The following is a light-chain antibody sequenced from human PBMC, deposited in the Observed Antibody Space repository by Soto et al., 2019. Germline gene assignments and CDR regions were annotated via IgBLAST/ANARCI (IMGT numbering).Light chain of an antibody. CDR2: DAS. J-gene: IGKJ1*01. Sequence: EIMLTQAPGTLSLCPGDRATLSCRASQSVSGSYLAWYQQKPGQAPRVLIYDASSRATGIPDRFSGSGSGTDFTLTISRLEPEDFAVYYCQQYASSPRTFGQGTKVDIK. CDR1: QSVSGSY. CDR3: QQYASSPRT. V-gene: IGKV3-20*01.